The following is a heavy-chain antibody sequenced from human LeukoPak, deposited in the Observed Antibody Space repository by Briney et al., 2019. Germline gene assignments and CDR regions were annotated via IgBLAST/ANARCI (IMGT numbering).Heavy chain of an antibody. CDR2: IYYSGST. J-gene: IGHJ4*02. D-gene: IGHD3-9*01. CDR3: ARGKGYFDWYLDY. Sequence: SETLSLTCTVSGGSVSGGSYYWSWIRQPPGKGLEWIGYIYYSGSTNYNPSLKSRVTISVDTSKNQFSLKLSSVTAADTAVYYCARGKGYFDWYLDYWGQGTLVTVSS. CDR1: GGSVSGGSYY. V-gene: IGHV4-61*01.